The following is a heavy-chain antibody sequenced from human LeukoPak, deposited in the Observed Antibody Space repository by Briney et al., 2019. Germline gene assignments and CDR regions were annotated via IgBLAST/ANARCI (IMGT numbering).Heavy chain of an antibody. V-gene: IGHV3-23*01. CDR1: GFTFSSYA. D-gene: IGHD6-19*01. CDR3: AKPIAVAGKINYYYYGMDV. Sequence: PGGSLRLSCAASGFTFSSYAMSWVRQAPGKGLEWVSAISGSGGSTYYADSVKGRFTTSRDNSKNTLYLQMNSLRAEDTAVYYCAKPIAVAGKINYYYYGMDVWGQGTTVTVSS. J-gene: IGHJ6*02. CDR2: ISGSGGST.